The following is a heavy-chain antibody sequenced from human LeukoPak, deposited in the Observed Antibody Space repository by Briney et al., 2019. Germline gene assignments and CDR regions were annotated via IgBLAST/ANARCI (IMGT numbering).Heavy chain of an antibody. CDR2: INHSGST. Sequence: SETLSLTCAVYGGPFSGYYWSWIRQPPGKGLEWIGEINHSGSTNYNPSLKSRVTISVDTSKNQFSLKLSSVTAADTAVYYCARGKAVGATRGPPFYPFDYWGQGTLVTVSS. CDR1: GGPFSGYY. V-gene: IGHV4-34*01. CDR3: ARGKAVGATRGPPFYPFDY. J-gene: IGHJ4*02. D-gene: IGHD1-26*01.